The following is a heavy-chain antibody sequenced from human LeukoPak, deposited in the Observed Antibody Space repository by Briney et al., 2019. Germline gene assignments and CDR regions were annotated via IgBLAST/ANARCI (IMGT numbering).Heavy chain of an antibody. Sequence: GGSLRLSCAASGLTFSSYAMTWVRQAPGKGLEWVSGISGSGGSTYYADSVKGRFTISRDNSKNTLYLQMNSLRAEDTAVYYCAKDISNDFWSGSEFDYWGQGTLVTVSS. CDR1: GLTFSSYA. D-gene: IGHD3-3*01. CDR2: ISGSGGST. J-gene: IGHJ4*02. V-gene: IGHV3-23*01. CDR3: AKDISNDFWSGSEFDY.